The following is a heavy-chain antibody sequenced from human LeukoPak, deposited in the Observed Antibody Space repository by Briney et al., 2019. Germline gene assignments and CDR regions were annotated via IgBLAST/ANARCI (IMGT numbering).Heavy chain of an antibody. CDR3: ARVSDWFDL. Sequence: PETLSLTCTVSGGSISSSSHYSGWLRQPPGTGLEWIVSIYYSGSTYYNPSLKSRSTTSVHTSKNQFSLKLSSVTAADTAVYYCARVSDWFDLWGQGTLVTVSS. V-gene: IGHV4-39*01. CDR1: GGSISSSSHY. J-gene: IGHJ5*02. CDR2: IYYSGST. D-gene: IGHD5/OR15-5a*01.